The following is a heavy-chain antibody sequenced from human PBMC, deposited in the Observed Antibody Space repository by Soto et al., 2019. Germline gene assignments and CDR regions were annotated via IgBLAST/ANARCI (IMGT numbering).Heavy chain of an antibody. CDR2: IYWNDDK. CDR1: GRPLSTNKVG. V-gene: IGHV2-5*01. CDR3: AHDYYYGMDV. Sequence: LNLVNTTDALRLTVTLAGRPLSTNKVGVGWIRQPPGKALEWLALIYWNDDKRYSPSLKSRLTITKDTSKNQVVLTMTNMDPVDTATYYCAHDYYYGMDVWGQGTTVTVSS. J-gene: IGHJ6*02.